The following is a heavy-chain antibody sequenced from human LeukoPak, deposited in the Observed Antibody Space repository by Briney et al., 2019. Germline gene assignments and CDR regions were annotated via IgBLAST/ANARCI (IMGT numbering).Heavy chain of an antibody. V-gene: IGHV3-74*01. Sequence: GGSLRLSCAASGFTFSSYWMHWVRHAPGKGLVWVSRIYGDDSSTSYADSVKGRFTISRDNAKNTLYLQMNSLRAEDTAVYYCTRGSATSTWYGASDIWGQGTMVTVSS. CDR3: TRGSATSTWYGASDI. D-gene: IGHD6-13*01. J-gene: IGHJ3*02. CDR1: GFTFSSYW. CDR2: IYGDDSST.